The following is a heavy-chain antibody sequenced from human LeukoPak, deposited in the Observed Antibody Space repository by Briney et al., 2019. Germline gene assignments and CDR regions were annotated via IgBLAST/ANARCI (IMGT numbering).Heavy chain of an antibody. D-gene: IGHD6-19*01. V-gene: IGHV3-48*01. CDR3: ARGSRIAVAGTNYYYGMDV. Sequence: GGSLRLSCAASGFTFSSYSMNWVRQAPGKGLEWVSYISSSSSTIYYADSVKGRFTTSRDNAKNSLYLQMNSLRAEDTTVYYCARGSRIAVAGTNYYYGMDVWGQGTTVTVSS. CDR2: ISSSSSTI. CDR1: GFTFSSYS. J-gene: IGHJ6*02.